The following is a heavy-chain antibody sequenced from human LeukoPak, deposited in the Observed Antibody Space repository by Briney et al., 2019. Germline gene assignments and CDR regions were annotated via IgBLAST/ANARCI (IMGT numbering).Heavy chain of an antibody. CDR3: AGGRTDIVVVPATLRNYYFDY. J-gene: IGHJ4*02. CDR1: GYSISSGYY. V-gene: IGHV4-38-2*02. Sequence: PSETLSLTCTVSGYSISSGYYWGWIRQPPGKGLEWIGSIYHSGSTYYNPSLKSRVTISVDTSKNQFSLKLSSVTAADTAVYYCAGGRTDIVVVPATLRNYYFDYWGQGTLVTVSS. CDR2: IYHSGST. D-gene: IGHD2-2*01.